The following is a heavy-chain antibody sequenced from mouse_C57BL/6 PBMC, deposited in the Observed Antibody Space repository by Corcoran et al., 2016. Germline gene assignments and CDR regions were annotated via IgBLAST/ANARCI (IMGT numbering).Heavy chain of an antibody. CDR3: ARTRYFDV. J-gene: IGHJ1*03. V-gene: IGHV3-6*01. CDR1: GYSITSGYY. Sequence: DVQLQESGPGLVKPSQSLSLTCSVTGYSITSGYYWNWIRQFPGNKLEWMGYISYDGSNNYNPSLKNRISITRDTSKNQFFLKLNSVTTEDTATYYCARTRYFDVWGTGTTVTVSS. CDR2: ISYDGSN.